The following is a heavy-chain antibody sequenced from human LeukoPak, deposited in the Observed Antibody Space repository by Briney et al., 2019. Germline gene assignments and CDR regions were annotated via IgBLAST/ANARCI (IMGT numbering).Heavy chain of an antibody. Sequence: EPGGSLRLSCAASGFTFSSYAMSWVRQAPGKGLEWVATIVSDGYKAYYADSVKGRFAISRDNSQNTVHLQMNSLRAEDTATYYCAKEIVFLFGDPWGQGALVTVSS. J-gene: IGHJ5*02. CDR1: GFTFSSYA. CDR2: IVSDGYKA. CDR3: AKEIVFLFGDP. V-gene: IGHV3-23*01. D-gene: IGHD2/OR15-2a*01.